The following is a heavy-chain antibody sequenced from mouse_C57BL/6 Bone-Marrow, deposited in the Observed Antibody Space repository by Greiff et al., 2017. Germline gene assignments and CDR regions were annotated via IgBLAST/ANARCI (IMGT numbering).Heavy chain of an antibody. CDR1: GFNIKDDY. Sequence: VQLQQSGAELVRPGASVKLSCTASGFNIKDDYMHWVKQRPEQGLEWIGWIDPENGDTEYASKFQGKATITADTSSNTAYLQLSSLTSEDTAVYYCTTPTVTYFDYWGQGTTRTVSS. J-gene: IGHJ2*01. CDR2: IDPENGDT. CDR3: TTPTVTYFDY. V-gene: IGHV14-4*01. D-gene: IGHD1-1*01.